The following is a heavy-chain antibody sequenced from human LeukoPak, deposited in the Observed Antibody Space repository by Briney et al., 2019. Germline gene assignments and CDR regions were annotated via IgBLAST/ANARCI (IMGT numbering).Heavy chain of an antibody. D-gene: IGHD3-9*01. Sequence: GASVKVPCKASGYTFTDYYMHWVRQAPGQGLEWMGWINPNSGGTNYAQSFQGRVTMTRDTSISTAYMELSRLRSDDTAVYYCARDLTGRSDYWGQGTLVTVSS. CDR3: ARDLTGRSDY. CDR2: INPNSGGT. V-gene: IGHV1-2*02. J-gene: IGHJ4*02. CDR1: GYTFTDYY.